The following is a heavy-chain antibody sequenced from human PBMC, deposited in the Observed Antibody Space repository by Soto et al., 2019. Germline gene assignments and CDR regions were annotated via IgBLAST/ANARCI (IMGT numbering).Heavy chain of an antibody. Sequence: GESLKISCKGSGYSFTSYWIGWVRQMPGKGLEWMGIIYPGDSDTRYSPSFQGQVTISADKSISTAYLQWSSLKASDTATYYWARQPAAGYYYYCRDGWDQGTTGTVSS. CDR3: ARQPAAGYYYYCRDG. J-gene: IGHJ6*02. V-gene: IGHV5-51*01. CDR1: GYSFTSYW. CDR2: IYPGDSDT. D-gene: IGHD6-13*01.